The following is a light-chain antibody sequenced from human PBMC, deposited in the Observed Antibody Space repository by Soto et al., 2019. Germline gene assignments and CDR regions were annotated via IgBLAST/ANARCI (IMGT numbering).Light chain of an antibody. V-gene: IGLV2-14*01. J-gene: IGLJ1*01. CDR2: EVS. CDR3: SSRTTSSPNV. Sequence: QSALTQPASVSGSPGQSITISCTGTSSDIGAYNSDSWYQQHPGKAPKLMIYEVSNRPSGVSNPFTASKSGNTASLTISWLQADDQADYYCSSRTTSSPNVFGTGTKVTVL. CDR1: SSDIGAYNS.